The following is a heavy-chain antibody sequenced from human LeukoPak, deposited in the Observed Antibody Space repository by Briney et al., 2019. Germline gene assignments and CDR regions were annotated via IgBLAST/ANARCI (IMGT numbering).Heavy chain of an antibody. CDR3: ARSCLVIIPAAPATKNLFDP. D-gene: IGHD2-2*01. Sequence: SETLSLTCAVYGGSFSGYYWSWIRQPPGKGLEWIGEINHSGNTNYNPSLKSRVTISVDTSKNQFSLKLSSVTAAGTAVYYPARSCLVIIPAAPATKNLFDPWGQGTLVTVSS. CDR1: GGSFSGYY. V-gene: IGHV4-34*01. CDR2: INHSGNT. J-gene: IGHJ5*02.